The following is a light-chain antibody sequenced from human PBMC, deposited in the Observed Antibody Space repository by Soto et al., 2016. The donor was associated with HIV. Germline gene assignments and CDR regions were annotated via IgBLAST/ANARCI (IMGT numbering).Light chain of an antibody. CDR3: QQLNSYPVT. V-gene: IGKV1-9*01. CDR2: AAS. Sequence: DIQLTQSPSFLSASVGDRVTITCRASQGIYSHLAWYQQKPGKAPKLLISAASTLQSGVPSRFSGSGSGTEFTLTISSLHPEDFATYYCQQLNSYPVTFGPGTKVDIK. CDR1: QGIYSH. J-gene: IGKJ3*01.